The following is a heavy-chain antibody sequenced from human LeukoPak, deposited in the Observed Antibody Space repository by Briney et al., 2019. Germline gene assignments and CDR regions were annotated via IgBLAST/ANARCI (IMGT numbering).Heavy chain of an antibody. CDR3: ATDGSAFDN. J-gene: IGHJ4*02. CDR2: INQDGNEK. Sequence: GGSLRLSCAASGFTFSSYWMSWVRQPPGKGLEWVANINQDGNEKYYLASVKGRFTISRDNAKNSLYLQMDSLRAEDTAVYYCATDGSAFDNWGQGTLVTVAS. V-gene: IGHV3-7*01. CDR1: GFTFSSYW.